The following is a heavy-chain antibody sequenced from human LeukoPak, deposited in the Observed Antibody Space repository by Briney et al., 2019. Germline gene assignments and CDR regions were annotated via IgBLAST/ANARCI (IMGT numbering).Heavy chain of an antibody. CDR1: GFIFRSYW. CDR2: INSDGSTT. CDR3: ARVPNSSGWYATY. V-gene: IGHV3-74*01. Sequence: GGSLRLSRAASGFIFRSYWMHWVRQAPGKGLLGVSRINSDGSTTSYADYVKGRFTISRDNAKNTLYQQMNSLRAEDTAVYYCARVPNSSGWYATYWGQGTLVTVSS. J-gene: IGHJ4*02. D-gene: IGHD6-19*01.